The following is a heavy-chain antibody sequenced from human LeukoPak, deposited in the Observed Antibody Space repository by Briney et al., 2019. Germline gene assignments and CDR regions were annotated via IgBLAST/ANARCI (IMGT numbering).Heavy chain of an antibody. CDR1: GGSISSSSYY. J-gene: IGHJ5*02. D-gene: IGHD3-10*01. V-gene: IGHV4-39*07. CDR2: IYYSGST. CDR3: ARVGWFGDPRSGFDP. Sequence: SETLSLTCTVSGGSISSSSYYWGWIRQPPGKGLEWIGSIYYSGSTYYNPSLKSRVTISVDTSKNQFSLKLSSVTAADTAVYYCARVGWFGDPRSGFDPWGQGTLVTVSS.